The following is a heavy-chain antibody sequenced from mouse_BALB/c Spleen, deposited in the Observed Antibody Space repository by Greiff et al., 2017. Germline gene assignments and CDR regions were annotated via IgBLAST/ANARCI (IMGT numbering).Heavy chain of an antibody. CDR1: GFTFSSYT. J-gene: IGHJ3*01. V-gene: IGHV5-6-4*01. CDR2: ISSGGSYT. Sequence: EVQLVESGGGLVKPGGSLKLSCAASGFTFSSYTMSWVRQTPEKRLEWVATISSGGSYTYYPDSVKGRFTISRDNAKNTLYLQMSSLKSEDTAMYYCTRDDYYGSSPGGFAYWGQGTLVTVSA. D-gene: IGHD1-1*01. CDR3: TRDDYYGSSPGGFAY.